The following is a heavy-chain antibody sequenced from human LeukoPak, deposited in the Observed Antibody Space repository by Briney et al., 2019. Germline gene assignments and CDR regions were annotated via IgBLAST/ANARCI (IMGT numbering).Heavy chain of an antibody. J-gene: IGHJ3*02. CDR2: LYSGGST. Sequence: GGSLRLSCAASGFTVSTNYMGWVRQAPGKGLEWVSVLYSGGSTYYPDSVKGRFTLSRDNSQNTLYLQMGSLRPEDTGVYYCARLSDSSTYGACDIWGHGTMVTVSS. V-gene: IGHV3-66*02. CDR3: ARLSDSSTYGACDI. D-gene: IGHD3-22*01. CDR1: GFTVSTNY.